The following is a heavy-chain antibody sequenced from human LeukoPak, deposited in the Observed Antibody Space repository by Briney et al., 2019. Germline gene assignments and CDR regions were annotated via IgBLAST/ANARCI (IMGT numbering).Heavy chain of an antibody. CDR1: GGTFSSYA. CDR3: ARDMVKTFDP. V-gene: IGHV1-69*04. Sequence: SVKVSCKASGGTFSSYAISWVRQAPGQGLEWMGRIIPILGIANYAQKFQGRVTITADKSTSTAYMELSSLRSEDTAVYYCARDMVKTFDPWSQGTLVTVSS. CDR2: IIPILGIA. D-gene: IGHD5-18*01. J-gene: IGHJ5*02.